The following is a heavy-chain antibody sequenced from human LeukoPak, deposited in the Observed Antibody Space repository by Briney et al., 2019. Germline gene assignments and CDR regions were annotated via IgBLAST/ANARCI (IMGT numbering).Heavy chain of an antibody. V-gene: IGHV4-59*12. CDR1: GGSISSYY. J-gene: IGHJ6*03. Sequence: PSETLSLTCAVSGGSISSYYWSWIRQPPGKGLEWIGYIYYSGGTNYNPSLKSRVTMSIDTSKNQFSLKLSSVTAADTAVYYCARLNQVPAAMSDYYMDVWGKGTTVTISS. D-gene: IGHD2-2*01. CDR3: ARLNQVPAAMSDYYMDV. CDR2: IYYSGGT.